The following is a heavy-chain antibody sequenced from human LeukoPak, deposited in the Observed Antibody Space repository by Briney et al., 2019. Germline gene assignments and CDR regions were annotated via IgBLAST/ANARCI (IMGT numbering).Heavy chain of an antibody. CDR2: IKSDGSST. CDR1: GFTFSSYW. CDR3: ARDLMMEGRYFYHYMDV. Sequence: GGSLRLSCAASGFTFSSYWMHWVRQGPGKGLVWVSRIKSDGSSTSYADSVKGRFTISRDNAKNTLYLQMNSLRDEDTALYYCARDLMMEGRYFYHYMDVWGKGTTVTVSS. J-gene: IGHJ6*03. V-gene: IGHV3-74*01. D-gene: IGHD2-8*01.